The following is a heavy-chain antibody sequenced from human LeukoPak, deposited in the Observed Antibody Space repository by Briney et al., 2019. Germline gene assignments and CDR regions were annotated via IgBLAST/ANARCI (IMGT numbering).Heavy chain of an antibody. D-gene: IGHD1-1*01. V-gene: IGHV4-38-2*02. J-gene: IGHJ5*02. CDR1: GYSISSGYY. Sequence: SETLSLTCTVSGYSISSGYYWGWIRQPPGKGLEWIGSIYHSGSTYYNPSLKSRVTIPVDTSKNQFSLKLSSVTAADTAVYYCARQVDNYHNWFDPWGQGTLVTVSS. CDR2: IYHSGST. CDR3: ARQVDNYHNWFDP.